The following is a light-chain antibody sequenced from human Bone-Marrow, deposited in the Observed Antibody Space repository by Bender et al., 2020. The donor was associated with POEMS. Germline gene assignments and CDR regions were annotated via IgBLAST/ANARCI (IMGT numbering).Light chain of an antibody. V-gene: IGLV2-14*03. Sequence: QSALTQPASVSGSPGQSITMSCTGTGSDVGGYIYVSWYQQYPGKAPKLILYDVSNRPSGVSNRFSGSKFGNTASLTISGLQAEDEAHYYCSSYTTLNTLVFGGGTTLTVL. CDR2: DVS. J-gene: IGLJ3*02. CDR1: GSDVGGYIY. CDR3: SSYTTLNTLV.